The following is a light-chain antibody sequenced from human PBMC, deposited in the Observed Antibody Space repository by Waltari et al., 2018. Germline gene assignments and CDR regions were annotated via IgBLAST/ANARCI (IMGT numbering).Light chain of an antibody. CDR2: EDD. V-gene: IGLV6-57*02. CDR3: QSYDGASWV. Sequence: NFMLTQPHSVSESPGKTVKISCTGSSGSIARNYVQWYQQRPGSAPTTVVYEDDQRPSAVPDRFSGSIDSSSNSASLTISGLKTEDEADYYCQSYDGASWVFGGGTRLTVL. J-gene: IGLJ3*02. CDR1: SGSIARNY.